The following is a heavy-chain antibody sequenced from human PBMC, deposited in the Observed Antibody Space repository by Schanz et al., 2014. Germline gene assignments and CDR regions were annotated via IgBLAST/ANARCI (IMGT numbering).Heavy chain of an antibody. CDR3: ARSGSSNWYFFDY. V-gene: IGHV1-18*01. CDR1: GYTFTDYG. J-gene: IGHJ4*02. Sequence: QGQLVQSGPEVKEPGASVKVSCKASGYTFTDYGVIWVRQAPGQGLEWMGWISTSNGNTNYIQKLQGRVTMTTDTSTSTAYMELTSLRYEDTAVYYCARSGSSNWYFFDYWGQGTLVTVSS. CDR2: ISTSNGNT. D-gene: IGHD6-13*01.